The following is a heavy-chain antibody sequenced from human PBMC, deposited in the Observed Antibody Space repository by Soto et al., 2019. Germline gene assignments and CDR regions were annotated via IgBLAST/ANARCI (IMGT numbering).Heavy chain of an antibody. CDR3: ARDARALGDSSGYIFDY. V-gene: IGHV4-31*03. J-gene: IGHJ4*02. CDR2: IYYSGST. Sequence: SETLSLTCTVSGGFISSGGYYWSWIRQHPGKGLEWIGYIYYSGSTYYNPSLKSRVTISVDTSKNQFSLKLSSVTAADTAVYYCARDARALGDSSGYIFDYWGQGTLVTVSS. D-gene: IGHD3-22*01. CDR1: GGFISSGGYY.